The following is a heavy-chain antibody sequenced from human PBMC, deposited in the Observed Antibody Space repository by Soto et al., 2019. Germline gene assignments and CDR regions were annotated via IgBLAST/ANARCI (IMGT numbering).Heavy chain of an antibody. CDR2: INHSGST. Sequence: QVQLNQWGAGLLKPSETLSLTCAVYGGSFSGYYWSWIRQPPGKGLEWIGEINHSGSTNHNPSLKSRVTISVDTSKNLFSLKLNSVTAADTAVYDCARNNGWYYYDYMDVWGNGTTVTVSS. V-gene: IGHV4-34*01. CDR3: ARNNGWYYYDYMDV. CDR1: GGSFSGYY. J-gene: IGHJ6*03. D-gene: IGHD2-8*01.